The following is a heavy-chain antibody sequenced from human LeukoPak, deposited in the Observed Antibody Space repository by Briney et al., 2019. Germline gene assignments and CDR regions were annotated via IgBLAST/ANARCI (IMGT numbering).Heavy chain of an antibody. J-gene: IGHJ4*02. CDR1: GLTFSSYP. Sequence: GGSLRLSCAASGLTFSSYPMHWVRQAPGKGLEWVAVISYDGSEKHYADPVKGRFTISRDNSKNTLYLQMNSLRAEDTAVYYCAREGASSSFGYWGQGTLVTVSS. CDR2: ISYDGSEK. CDR3: AREGASSSFGY. V-gene: IGHV3-30*14. D-gene: IGHD6-13*01.